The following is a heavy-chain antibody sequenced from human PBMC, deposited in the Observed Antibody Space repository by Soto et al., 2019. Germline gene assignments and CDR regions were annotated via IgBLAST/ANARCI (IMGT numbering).Heavy chain of an antibody. CDR1: GFTFSSYD. Sequence: GGSLRLSCAASGFTFSSYDMHWVRQVTGKGLEWVSDISINGGTYYADSVKGRFTISRENAKNSLYLQMNSLRAEDTAVYYWARDGMATITYIMDLWGAGTRVTVGS. CDR3: ARDGMATITYIMDL. V-gene: IGHV3-13*01. D-gene: IGHD5-12*01. J-gene: IGHJ6*01. CDR2: ISINGGT.